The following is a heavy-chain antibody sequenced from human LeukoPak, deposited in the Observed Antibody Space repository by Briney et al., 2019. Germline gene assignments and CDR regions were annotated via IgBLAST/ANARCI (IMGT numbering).Heavy chain of an antibody. V-gene: IGHV1-69*06. J-gene: IGHJ3*02. Sequence: SVKVSCKASGGTFSSYAISWVRQPPAQRVQWLGGIIPIFGTANYAQKFQGRVTITADKSTSKAYMELSSLSSEDTAVYYCASGFSGNYDILTGDSWGQGTMVTVSS. CDR1: GGTFSSYA. CDR3: ASGFSGNYDILTGDS. D-gene: IGHD3-9*01. CDR2: IIPIFGTA.